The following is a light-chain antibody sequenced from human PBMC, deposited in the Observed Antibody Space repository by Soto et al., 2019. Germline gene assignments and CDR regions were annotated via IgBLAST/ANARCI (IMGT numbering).Light chain of an antibody. CDR3: QQYTTYPLT. V-gene: IGKV1-5*03. CDR1: QSLSDC. J-gene: IGKJ4*01. CDR2: RAS. Sequence: DIELTQSPSTLSVSVGDRVTITCRASQSLSDCFAWYQQIPGTAPKLLIYRASSLADGVPSRFSGSGSGTEFTLTISSLQPDDFATYYCQQYTTYPLTFGGGTRVEIK.